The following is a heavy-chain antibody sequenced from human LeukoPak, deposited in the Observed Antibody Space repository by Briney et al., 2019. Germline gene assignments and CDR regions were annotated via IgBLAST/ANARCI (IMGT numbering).Heavy chain of an antibody. V-gene: IGHV3-23*01. CDR1: GFSFSSYA. D-gene: IGHD4-17*01. CDR2: LSGSGGST. J-gene: IGHJ4*02. Sequence: AGSLRLSCAASGFSFSSYAMSWVRKAPGKGLELVSDLSGSGGSTYYADSVKGRFTISRDNSENTLYLQMNRLRAEDTAVYYCAKAMTTVTSFDYWGQGTLVTVSS. CDR3: AKAMTTVTSFDY.